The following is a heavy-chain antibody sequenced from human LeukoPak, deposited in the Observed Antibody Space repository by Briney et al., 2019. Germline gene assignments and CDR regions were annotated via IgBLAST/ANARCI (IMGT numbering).Heavy chain of an antibody. V-gene: IGHV3-53*01. CDR3: AGLPMITFGGVN. D-gene: IGHD3-16*01. Sequence: GGSLRLSCAASGFTVSSNYMSWVRQAPGKGLEWVSVLYSGGSTYYADSVKGRFTISRDNSKNTLYLQMNSLRDEDTAVYYCAGLPMITFGGVNWGQGTLVTVSS. CDR2: LYSGGST. J-gene: IGHJ4*02. CDR1: GFTVSSNY.